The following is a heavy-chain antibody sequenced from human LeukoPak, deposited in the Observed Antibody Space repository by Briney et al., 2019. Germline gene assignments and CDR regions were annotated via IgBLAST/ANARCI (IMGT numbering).Heavy chain of an antibody. Sequence: SQTLSLTCAISGDSVSRNSAAWNWIGQSPPRGLEWLARANYRSKWYYDYAVSVKSRMSINTDTSKNQFTLQLNSVTPEDTAVYYCVGCSGGSCHSGAFEIWGQGTMVAVSS. CDR1: GDSVSRNSAA. CDR2: ANYRSKWYY. J-gene: IGHJ3*02. V-gene: IGHV6-1*01. D-gene: IGHD2-15*01. CDR3: VGCSGGSCHSGAFEI.